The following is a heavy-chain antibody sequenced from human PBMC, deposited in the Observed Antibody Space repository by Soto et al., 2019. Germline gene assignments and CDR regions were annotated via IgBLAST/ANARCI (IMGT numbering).Heavy chain of an antibody. CDR1: GGSISSSSYY. CDR3: ARSSYYYDSSGYFFSWFDP. Sequence: SETLSLTCTVSGGSISSSSYYWGWIRQPPGKGLEWIGYIYYTGSTKFNPSLQSRVTMSVDTSKNQFSLRLSSVTAADTAVYYCARSSYYYDSSGYFFSWFDPWGQGTLVTVSS. CDR2: IYYTGST. V-gene: IGHV4-61*05. J-gene: IGHJ5*02. D-gene: IGHD3-22*01.